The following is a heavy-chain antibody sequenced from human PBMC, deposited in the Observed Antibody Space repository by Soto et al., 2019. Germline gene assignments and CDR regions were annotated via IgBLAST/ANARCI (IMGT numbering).Heavy chain of an antibody. CDR1: GGSVSSGSYY. CDR3: ARDYTAMGDYYYYGMDV. Sequence: SETLSLTCTVSGGSVSSGSYYWSWIRQPPGKGLEWIGYIYYSGSTIYNSSLKSRVTISVDTSKNQFSLKLSSVTAADTAVYYWARDYTAMGDYYYYGMDVWGQGTTVTVSS. V-gene: IGHV4-61*01. D-gene: IGHD5-18*01. CDR2: IYYSGST. J-gene: IGHJ6*02.